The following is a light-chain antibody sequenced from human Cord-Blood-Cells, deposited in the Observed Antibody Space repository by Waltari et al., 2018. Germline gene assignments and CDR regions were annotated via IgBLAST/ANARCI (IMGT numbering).Light chain of an antibody. Sequence: EIVLTQSPGTLSLSPGERATLSYRASQSVSSSYLAWYQQKPGQAPRLLIYGASSRATGIPDRFSGSGSGTDFTLTISRREPEDVAVYYCQQYGSSPAFGQGTKVEIK. J-gene: IGKJ1*01. V-gene: IGKV3-20*01. CDR3: QQYGSSPA. CDR1: QSVSSSY. CDR2: GAS.